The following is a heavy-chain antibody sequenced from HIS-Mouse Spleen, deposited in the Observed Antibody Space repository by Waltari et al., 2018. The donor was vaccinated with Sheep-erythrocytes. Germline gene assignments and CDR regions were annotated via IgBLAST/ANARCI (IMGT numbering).Heavy chain of an antibody. CDR2: INHSGST. D-gene: IGHD3-9*01. J-gene: IGHJ4*02. V-gene: IGHV4-34*01. CDR1: GGSFGGYY. CDR3: ARGGRRTGFDY. Sequence: QVQLQQWGAGLLKPSETLSPTCAVYGGSFGGYYWSWIRQPPGKGLEWIGEINHSGSTNYNPSLKSRVTISVDTSKNQFSLKLSSVTAADTAVYYCARGGRRTGFDYWGQGTLVTVSS.